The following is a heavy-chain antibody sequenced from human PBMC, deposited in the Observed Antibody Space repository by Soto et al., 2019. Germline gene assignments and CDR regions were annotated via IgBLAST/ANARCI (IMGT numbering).Heavy chain of an antibody. D-gene: IGHD4-17*01. J-gene: IGHJ4*02. CDR1: GGSISSYY. Sequence: SETLSLTCTVSGGSISSYYWSWIRQPPGKGLEWIGYIYYSGSTNYNPSLKSRVTISVDTSKNQFSLKLSSVTAADTAVYYCATGTYGDYDFSFDYWGQGTLVTVSS. CDR3: ATGTYGDYDFSFDY. V-gene: IGHV4-59*08. CDR2: IYYSGST.